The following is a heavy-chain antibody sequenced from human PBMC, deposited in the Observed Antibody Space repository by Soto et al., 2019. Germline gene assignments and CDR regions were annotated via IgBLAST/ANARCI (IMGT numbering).Heavy chain of an antibody. CDR2: TYYRSKWYN. Sequence: SQTLSLTCAISGDSVSSNSAAWNWIRQSPSRGLEWLGRTYYRSKWYNDYAVSVKSRITINPDTSKNQFSLQLNSVTPEDTAVYYCARVLFFRGVNLGHYYFDYWGQGTLVTVSS. CDR3: ARVLFFRGVNLGHYYFDY. CDR1: GDSVSSNSAA. J-gene: IGHJ4*02. D-gene: IGHD3-10*01. V-gene: IGHV6-1*01.